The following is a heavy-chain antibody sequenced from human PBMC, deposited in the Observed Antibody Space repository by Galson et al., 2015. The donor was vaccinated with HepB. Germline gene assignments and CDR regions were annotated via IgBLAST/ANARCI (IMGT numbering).Heavy chain of an antibody. J-gene: IGHJ4*02. D-gene: IGHD3-9*01. CDR2: ISWNSGSI. V-gene: IGHV3-9*01. Sequence: SLRLSCAASGFTFDDYAMHWVRQAPGKGLEWVSGISWNSGSIGYADSVKGRFTISRDNAKNSLYLQMNSLRAEDTALYYCAKDIRGMGVMGDYDILTGYAYFDYWGQGTLVTVSS. CDR3: AKDIRGMGVMGDYDILTGYAYFDY. CDR1: GFTFDDYA.